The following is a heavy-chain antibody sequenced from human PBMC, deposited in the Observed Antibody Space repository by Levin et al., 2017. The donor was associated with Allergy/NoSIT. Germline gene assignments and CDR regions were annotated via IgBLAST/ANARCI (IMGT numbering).Heavy chain of an antibody. CDR2: ISSSGSTI. J-gene: IGHJ6*02. Sequence: GGSLRLSCAASGFTFSDYYMSWIRQAPGKGLEWVSYISSSGSTIYYADSVKGRFTISRDNAKNSLYLQMNSLRAEDTAVYYCAREGAAAGSNSYYYYGMDVWGQGTTVTVSS. CDR3: AREGAAAGSNSYYYYGMDV. V-gene: IGHV3-11*01. D-gene: IGHD6-13*01. CDR1: GFTFSDYY.